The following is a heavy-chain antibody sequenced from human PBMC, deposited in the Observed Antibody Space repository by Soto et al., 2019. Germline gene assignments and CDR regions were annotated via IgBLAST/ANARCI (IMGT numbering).Heavy chain of an antibody. CDR1: GFTFSDYA. CDR2: VSHDGRNT. V-gene: IGHV3-30*18. CDR3: AKGGRQWLVTSDFNY. D-gene: IGHD6-19*01. Sequence: VQLVESGGGVVQPGRSLRLSCAASGFTFSDYAMHWVRQAPGKGLEWVAVVSHDGRNTHYADSLKGRFTISRDSSKITVSLEMTSLRAEDTAVYYSAKGGRQWLVTSDFNYWGQGALVTVSS. J-gene: IGHJ4*02.